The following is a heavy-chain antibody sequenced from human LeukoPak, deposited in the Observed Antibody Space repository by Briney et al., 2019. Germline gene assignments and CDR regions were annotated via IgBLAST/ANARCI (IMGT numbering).Heavy chain of an antibody. D-gene: IGHD2-21*02. Sequence: GGSLRLSCAASGFTFSSYAMSWDRQAPGKGLEWVSGISGSGDSTYYADSVKARFTISRDNSKNTLYLQMNSLSAEDTAVYYCARDDYYFDYWGQGTLVTVSS. V-gene: IGHV3-23*01. CDR1: GFTFSSYA. CDR3: ARDDYYFDY. CDR2: ISGSGDST. J-gene: IGHJ4*02.